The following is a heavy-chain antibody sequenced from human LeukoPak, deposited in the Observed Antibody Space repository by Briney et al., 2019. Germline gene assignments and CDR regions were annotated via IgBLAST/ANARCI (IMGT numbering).Heavy chain of an antibody. V-gene: IGHV1-46*01. CDR1: GYTLTSYY. CDR3: SRAYCNGGGFPTDY. CDR2: INPSVGTA. J-gene: IGHJ4*02. D-gene: IGHD2-15*01. Sequence: GASVTVSCKASGYTLTSYYMHWVRQAPAQGLEWMGVINPSVGTANYAQKLQGRVTMTSDISTSTVYMELSSLRSEDTAMYYCSRAYCNGGGFPTDYWGQGTLVTVSS.